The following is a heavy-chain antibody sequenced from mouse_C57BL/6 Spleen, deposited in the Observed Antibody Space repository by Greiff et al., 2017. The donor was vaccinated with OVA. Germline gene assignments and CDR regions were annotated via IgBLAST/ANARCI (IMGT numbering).Heavy chain of an antibody. Sequence: VQLQQSGPELVKPGASVKMSCKASGYTFTDYNMQWVKQSHGRSLEWIGYINPKNGGNSYNQKFKGKAPLTVNKSSSTSYQELRVLTSEDSAVYYCARGEGLTRYYYAMDYWGQGTSVTVSS. V-gene: IGHV1-22*01. CDR2: INPKNGGN. CDR3: ARGEGLTRYYYAMDY. CDR1: GYTFTDYN. J-gene: IGHJ4*01.